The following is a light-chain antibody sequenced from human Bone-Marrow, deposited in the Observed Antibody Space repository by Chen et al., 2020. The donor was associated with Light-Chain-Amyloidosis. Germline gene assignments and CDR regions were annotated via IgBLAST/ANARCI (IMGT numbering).Light chain of an antibody. CDR2: RNN. CDR3: STWDSSLSVPV. Sequence: QAGLTQPPSVSKGLRQTATLTCTGNSNSVGNQGAAWLQQHQGHPPKLLSYRNNNRPSGISARFSASGSGNTASLTITGLQPEDEADYYCSTWDSSLSVPVLGGGTKLTVL. J-gene: IGLJ2*01. CDR1: SNSVGNQG. V-gene: IGLV10-54*04.